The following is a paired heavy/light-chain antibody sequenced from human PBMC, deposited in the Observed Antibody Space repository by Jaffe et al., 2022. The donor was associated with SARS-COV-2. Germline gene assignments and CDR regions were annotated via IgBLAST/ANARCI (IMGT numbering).Light chain of an antibody. V-gene: IGKV3-15*01. CDR1: QSVSNN. J-gene: IGKJ1*01. CDR2: GAA. Sequence: EIVLTQSPATLSVSPGEGATLSCRAGQSVSNNLAWYQQKPGQAPRLLIYGAATRATGIPARFSGSGSGTEFTLTISSLQSEDFAVYYCQQYDNWPPWTFGQGTKVEIK. CDR3: QQYDNWPPWT.
Heavy chain of an antibody. D-gene: IGHD3-10*01. CDR2: IYYSGST. CDR3: ARGGYYFDY. J-gene: IGHJ4*02. CDR1: GGSVSSGDYY. V-gene: IGHV4-61*08. Sequence: QVQLQESGPGLAKPSETLSLTCAVSGGSVSSGDYYWSWIRQPPGKGLECIGYIYYSGSTNYNPSLKSRVTISVDASKNQFSLTLNSVTAADTAVYYCARGGYYFDYWGQGALVTVSS.